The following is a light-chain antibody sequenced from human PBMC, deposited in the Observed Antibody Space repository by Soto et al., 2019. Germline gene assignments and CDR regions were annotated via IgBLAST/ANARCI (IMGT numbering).Light chain of an antibody. J-gene: IGKJ4*01. CDR1: QSIRNY. CDR2: GAS. V-gene: IGKV1-39*01. Sequence: DIQMTQSPSSLSASVGDRVTITCRASQSIRNYLNWYQQKPGKAPKFLIYGASTLESGVPSRFSGSGSGTDFTLTISSLQPEDFATYFCQQSYNTPLTFGGGTKVEIK. CDR3: QQSYNTPLT.